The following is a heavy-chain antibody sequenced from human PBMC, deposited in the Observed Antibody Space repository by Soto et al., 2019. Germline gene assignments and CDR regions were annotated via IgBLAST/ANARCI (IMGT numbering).Heavy chain of an antibody. CDR1: GDTFSNYG. J-gene: IGHJ4*02. CDR3: ARKRGIGAAGAIDFDY. CDR2: IFPVFATV. V-gene: IGHV1-69*01. D-gene: IGHD6-13*01. Sequence: QVQLVQSGAEVRKPGSSVKVSCKASGDTFSNYGITWLRQAPGQGFEWMGGIFPVFATVNYAQRFQGRAMITADASTSTAFIDLSSLTPDDTAMYYWARKRGIGAAGAIDFDYGGQGSLLTVSS.